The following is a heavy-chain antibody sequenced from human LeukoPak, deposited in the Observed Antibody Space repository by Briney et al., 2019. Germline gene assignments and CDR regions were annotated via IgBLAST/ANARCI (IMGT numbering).Heavy chain of an antibody. D-gene: IGHD3-22*01. V-gene: IGHV3-7*03. J-gene: IGHJ4*02. CDR2: IKEDGSRR. CDR1: GFTFSRYW. Sequence: HTGGPLRLSCTTSGFTFSRYWMTWVRQAPGKGLEWVANIKEDGSRRNYVDSVKGRFTISRDNAKNSLYLQMNSLRAEDTAVYYCATPLDYYDSSGYHQGGDWGQGTLVTVSS. CDR3: ATPLDYYDSSGYHQGGD.